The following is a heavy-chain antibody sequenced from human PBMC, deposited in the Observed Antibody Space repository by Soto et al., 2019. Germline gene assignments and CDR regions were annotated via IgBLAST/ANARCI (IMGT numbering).Heavy chain of an antibody. Sequence: QVQLVQSGAEVKKPGSSVKVSCKASGGTFSSYAISWVRQAPGQGLEWMGGIIPIFGTANYAQKFQGRVTITADESTSTAYMELSSLISEDTAVYLCAIFRQIPGVGSFCAFDTWGQGSLVTGSS. J-gene: IGHJ3*02. CDR3: AIFRQIPGVGSFCAFDT. D-gene: IGHD2-21*01. CDR2: IIPIFGTA. CDR1: GGTFSSYA. V-gene: IGHV1-69*01.